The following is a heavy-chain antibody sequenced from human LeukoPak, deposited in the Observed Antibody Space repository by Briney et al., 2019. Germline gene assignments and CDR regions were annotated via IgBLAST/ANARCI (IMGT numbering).Heavy chain of an antibody. D-gene: IGHD5-24*01. V-gene: IGHV4-59*01. CDR2: IYYSGST. J-gene: IGHJ4*02. CDR3: ARGDGQDGNFDY. Sequence: PSETLSLTCTVSGGSISSYYWSWIRQPPGKGLEWIGFIYYSGSTNYNPSLKSRVTISVDTSKNPFSLKLSSVTAADTAVYYCARGDGQDGNFDYWGQGTLVTVSS. CDR1: GGSISSYY.